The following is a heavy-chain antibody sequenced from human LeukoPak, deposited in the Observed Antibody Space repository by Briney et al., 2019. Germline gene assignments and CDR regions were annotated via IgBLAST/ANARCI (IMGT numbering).Heavy chain of an antibody. J-gene: IGHJ4*02. Sequence: PSETLSLTCGVSGGAITNYYWNWIRQAPGKGLEWLGYIYYTGSTTYNPSVKSRITISLDTSKKQISLKLRSVTAADTAVYYCARSPWGRFDYWGQGALVTVSS. V-gene: IGHV4-59*01. D-gene: IGHD1-26*01. CDR2: IYYTGST. CDR3: ARSPWGRFDY. CDR1: GGAITNYY.